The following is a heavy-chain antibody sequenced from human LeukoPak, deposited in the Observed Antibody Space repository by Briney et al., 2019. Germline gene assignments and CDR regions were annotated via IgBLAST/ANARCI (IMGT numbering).Heavy chain of an antibody. Sequence: GGSLRLSCAASGFTFSSYAMSWVRLAPGKGLEWVSAISGSGGSTYYADSVKGRFTISRDNSKNTLYLQMNSLRAEDTAVYYCAKDSGPRILAEDYWGQGTLVTVSS. V-gene: IGHV3-23*01. D-gene: IGHD2-15*01. CDR1: GFTFSSYA. CDR3: AKDSGPRILAEDY. CDR2: ISGSGGST. J-gene: IGHJ4*02.